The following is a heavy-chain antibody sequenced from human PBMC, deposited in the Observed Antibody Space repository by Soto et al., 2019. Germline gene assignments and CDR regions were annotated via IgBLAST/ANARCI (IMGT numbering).Heavy chain of an antibody. CDR1: GGSISSYY. Sequence: PSETLSLTCTVSGGSISSYYWSWIRQPPGKGLEWIGYIYYSGSTNYNPSLKSRVTISVDTSKNQFSLKLSSVTAADTAVYYCAIVTVVPAAMVFYYYYYMDVWGKGTTVTVSS. CDR2: IYYSGST. D-gene: IGHD2-2*01. J-gene: IGHJ6*03. CDR3: AIVTVVPAAMVFYYYYYMDV. V-gene: IGHV4-59*01.